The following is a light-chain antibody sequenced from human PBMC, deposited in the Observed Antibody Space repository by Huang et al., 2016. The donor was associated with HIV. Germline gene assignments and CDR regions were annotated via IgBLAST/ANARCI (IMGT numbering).Light chain of an antibody. V-gene: IGKV3-15*01. J-gene: IGKJ1*01. Sequence: EIVMTQSPASLPVSPGEGATLSCRARQNVKSDLAWYQKTPSQTPRLLMYGASTRATGVPPRFSGSGSGTNFTLTISSLQSEDFALYYCHQYNDWPRTFGQGTKVEVK. CDR1: QNVKSD. CDR3: HQYNDWPRT. CDR2: GAS.